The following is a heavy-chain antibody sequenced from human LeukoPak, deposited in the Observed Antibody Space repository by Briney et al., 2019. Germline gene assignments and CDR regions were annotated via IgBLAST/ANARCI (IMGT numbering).Heavy chain of an antibody. Sequence: SVKVSCKASGGTFSSYAISWVRQAPGQGLEWMGRIIPIFGIANYAQKFQGRVTITADKSTSTAYMELSSLRSEDTAVYYCARQEDCSGGSCYSFIWFDPWGQGALVTVSS. CDR3: ARQEDCSGGSCYSFIWFDP. V-gene: IGHV1-69*04. CDR2: IIPIFGIA. J-gene: IGHJ5*02. CDR1: GGTFSSYA. D-gene: IGHD2-15*01.